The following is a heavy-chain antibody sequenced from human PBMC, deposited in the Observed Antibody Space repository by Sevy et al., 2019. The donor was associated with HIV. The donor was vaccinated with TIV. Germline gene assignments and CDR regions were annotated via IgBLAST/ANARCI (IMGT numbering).Heavy chain of an antibody. V-gene: IGHV3-23*01. D-gene: IGHD3-3*01. CDR1: GFTFSSYA. J-gene: IGHJ5*02. CDR2: ISGSGGST. CDR3: AKVGLIWSGLNWFDP. Sequence: GGSLRLSCAASGFTFSSYAMSWVRQAPGKGLEWVSDISGSGGSTYYADSVKGRFTISRDNSKNTLYLQMNSLRAEDTAVYYCAKVGLIWSGLNWFDPWGQGTLVTVSS.